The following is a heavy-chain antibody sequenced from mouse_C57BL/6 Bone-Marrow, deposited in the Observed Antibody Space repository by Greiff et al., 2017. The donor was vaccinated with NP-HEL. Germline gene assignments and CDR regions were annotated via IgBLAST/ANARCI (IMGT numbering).Heavy chain of an antibody. Sequence: EVKLMESGGGLVQPGGSLKLSCAASGFTFSDYYMYWVRQTPEKRLEWVAYISNGGGSTYYPDTVKGRFTISRDNAKNTLYLQMSRLKSEDTAMYYCARRYYGLYAMDYWGQGTSVTVSS. J-gene: IGHJ4*01. CDR2: ISNGGGST. CDR3: ARRYYGLYAMDY. D-gene: IGHD1-1*01. CDR1: GFTFSDYY. V-gene: IGHV5-12*01.